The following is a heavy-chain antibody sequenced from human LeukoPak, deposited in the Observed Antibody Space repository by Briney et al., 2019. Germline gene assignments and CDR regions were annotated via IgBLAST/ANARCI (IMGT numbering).Heavy chain of an antibody. V-gene: IGHV1-18*01. CDR3: ARASRITVAGTGWDI. D-gene: IGHD6-19*01. J-gene: IGHJ3*02. CDR1: GYTFTSYG. Sequence: ASVKVSCKASGYTFTSYGISWVRQAPGQGLEWMGWISAYNGNTNYAQKLQGRVTMTTDTSTSTAYMELRSLRSDDTAVHYCARASRITVAGTGWDIWGQGKMVTVSS. CDR2: ISAYNGNT.